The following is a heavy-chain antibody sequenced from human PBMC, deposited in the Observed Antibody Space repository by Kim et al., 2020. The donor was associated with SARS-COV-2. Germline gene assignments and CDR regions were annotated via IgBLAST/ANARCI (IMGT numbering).Heavy chain of an antibody. D-gene: IGHD5-12*01. CDR3: AREGAARGSPYDC. Sequence: VDSVKGRFTISRDNAKTSLFLQMNSLRAEDTAVYYCAREGAARGSPYDCWGQGSLVTVSS. V-gene: IGHV3-7*01. J-gene: IGHJ4*02.